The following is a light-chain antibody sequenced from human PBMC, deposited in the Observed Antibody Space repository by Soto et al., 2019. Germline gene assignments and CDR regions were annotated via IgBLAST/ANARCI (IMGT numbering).Light chain of an antibody. CDR1: ISDVGGYNY. CDR3: SSYARSNIL. V-gene: IGLV2-8*01. CDR2: EVI. Sequence: QSALTHPTSASGTPGQSVTISCTGTISDVGGYNYVSWYQQHPGKAPKLMIYEVIKRPSGVPDRFSASKSGNTASLTVSGLQAEDEADYYCSSYARSNILFGTGTKVTVL. J-gene: IGLJ1*01.